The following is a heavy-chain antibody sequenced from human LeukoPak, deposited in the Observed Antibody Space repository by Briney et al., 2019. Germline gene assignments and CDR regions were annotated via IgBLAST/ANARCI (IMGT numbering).Heavy chain of an antibody. V-gene: IGHV3-66*01. D-gene: IGHD3-22*01. CDR2: IYSGGST. Sequence: QSGGSLRLSCAASGFTVSSNYMSWVRQAPGKGLEWVSVIYSGGSTYYADSVKGRFTISRDNSKNTLYLQMNSLRAEDPAVYYCARLVVTAFFDYWGQGTLVTVSS. CDR3: ARLVVTAFFDY. CDR1: GFTVSSNY. J-gene: IGHJ4*02.